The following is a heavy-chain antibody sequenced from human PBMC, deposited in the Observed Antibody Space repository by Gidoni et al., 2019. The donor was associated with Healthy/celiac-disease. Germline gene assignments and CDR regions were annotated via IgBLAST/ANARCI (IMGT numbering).Heavy chain of an antibody. V-gene: IGHV4-30-4*01. D-gene: IGHD4-17*01. CDR2: IYYRGST. J-gene: IGHJ1*01. CDR1: GGSISSGDYY. Sequence: QVQLQESGTGPVKPPQTLSPTCTVPGGSISSGDYYWSWLRQPPGKGLEWIGYIYYRGSTYSNPSLKSRVTISVDTSKNQFSLKLSSVTAADTAVYYCASYAIDYGDYVAEYFQHWGQGTLVTVSS. CDR3: ASYAIDYGDYVAEYFQH.